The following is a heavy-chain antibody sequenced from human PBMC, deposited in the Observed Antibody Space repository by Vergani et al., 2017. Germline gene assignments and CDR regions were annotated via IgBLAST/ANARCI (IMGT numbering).Heavy chain of an antibody. CDR1: GFTFSNAW. CDR2: IKSKTDGGTT. D-gene: IGHD3-3*01. V-gene: IGHV3-15*01. Sequence: EVQLVESGGGLVKPGGSLRLSCAASGFTFSNAWMSWVRQAPGKGLEWVGRIKSKTDGGTTDYAAPVKGRFTISRDDSKNTLYLQMNSLKTEDTAVYYCTTGFTMTQRDYYYYGMDVWGQGTTVTVSS. CDR3: TTGFTMTQRDYYYYGMDV. J-gene: IGHJ6*02.